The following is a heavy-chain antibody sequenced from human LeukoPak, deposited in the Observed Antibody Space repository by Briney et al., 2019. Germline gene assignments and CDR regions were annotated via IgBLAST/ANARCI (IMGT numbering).Heavy chain of an antibody. J-gene: IGHJ4*02. CDR1: GYTFTSYD. CDR3: ARAYYYGSGGYYNGFLFFDH. Sequence: GASVKVSCKASGYTFTSYDINWVRQATGQGLEWMGWMNPNSGNTGYAQKFQGRVTMTRNTSISTAYMELSSLRSEDTAVYYCARAYYYGSGGYYNGFLFFDHWGQGTLVTVSS. V-gene: IGHV1-8*01. D-gene: IGHD3-10*01. CDR2: MNPNSGNT.